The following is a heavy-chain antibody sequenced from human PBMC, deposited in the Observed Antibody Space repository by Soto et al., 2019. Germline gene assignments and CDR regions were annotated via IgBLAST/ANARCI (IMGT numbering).Heavy chain of an antibody. V-gene: IGHV4-39*01. CDR1: GGSITSSSHY. CDR3: ASHSYYYESSGYYRQ. D-gene: IGHD3-22*01. CDR2: IYYSGST. J-gene: IGHJ6*01. Sequence: QLQLQESGPGLMKPSETLSLTCTVSGGSITSSSHYWGWIRQPPGKGLEWIGSIYYSGSTYYNPSLKGRVTLSVDTSKDQFSLKLGSVTAADKAVVFCASHSYYYESSGYYRQGGQGKKVPVSA.